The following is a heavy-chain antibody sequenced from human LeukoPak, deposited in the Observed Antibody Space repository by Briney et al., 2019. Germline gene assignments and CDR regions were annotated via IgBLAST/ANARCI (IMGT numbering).Heavy chain of an antibody. D-gene: IGHD6-13*01. V-gene: IGHV3-30*04. J-gene: IGHJ3*01. CDR2: ISYDGRNK. CDR1: GFTFNNYS. CDR3: ARVGYSRNWHSGSAFDL. Sequence: GGSLRLSCAASGFTFNNYSMHWVRQAPGKGLEWVALISYDGRNKYYADSVKGRFTISRDNAKSSLYLEMNSLRVEDTAVYYCARVGYSRNWHSGSAFDLWGRGTMVTVAS.